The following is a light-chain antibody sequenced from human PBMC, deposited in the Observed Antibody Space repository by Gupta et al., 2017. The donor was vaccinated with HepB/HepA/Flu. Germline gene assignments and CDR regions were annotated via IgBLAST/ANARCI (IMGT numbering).Light chain of an antibody. CDR3: VAWDASLSGYV. J-gene: IGLJ1*01. Sequence: QSVLTHPRAASRTPGQRVIISCSGSTSNIGNDFVHWYQQFPGPAPRLLIYKNNDRPSRFPDRFSGSKSGSSAYLAISGLRSEDEADYYCVAWDASLSGYVFGTGTNVAVL. CDR2: KNN. CDR1: TSNIGNDF. V-gene: IGLV1-47*01.